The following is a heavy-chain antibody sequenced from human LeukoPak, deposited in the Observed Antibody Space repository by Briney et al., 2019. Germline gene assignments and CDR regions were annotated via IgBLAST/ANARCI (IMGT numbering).Heavy chain of an antibody. CDR2: INPNSGGT. J-gene: IGHJ3*02. D-gene: IGHD3-22*01. CDR1: GYTFTGYY. Sequence: ASVKVSCKASGYTFTGYYMHWVRQAPGQGLEWMGWINPNSGGTNYAQKFQGRVTMTRDTSISTAYMELSRLRSDDTAVYYCAITKDTMIVVEAFDIWGQGTMVTVSS. V-gene: IGHV1-2*02. CDR3: AITKDTMIVVEAFDI.